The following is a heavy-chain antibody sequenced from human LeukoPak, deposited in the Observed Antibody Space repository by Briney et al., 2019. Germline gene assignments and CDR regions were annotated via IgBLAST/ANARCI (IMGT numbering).Heavy chain of an antibody. Sequence: GGSLRLSCAASGFTFDDYAMHWVRQAPGKGLEWVSGISWNSGSIGYADSVKGRFTISRDNAKNSLYLQMNSLRAEDTALYYCAKSRITMVRGVIGGTLDYWGQGTLVTVSS. CDR3: AKSRITMVRGVIGGTLDY. V-gene: IGHV3-9*01. CDR1: GFTFDDYA. CDR2: ISWNSGSI. D-gene: IGHD3-10*01. J-gene: IGHJ4*02.